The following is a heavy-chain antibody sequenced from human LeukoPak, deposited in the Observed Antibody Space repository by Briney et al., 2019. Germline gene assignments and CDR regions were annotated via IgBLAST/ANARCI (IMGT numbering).Heavy chain of an antibody. D-gene: IGHD5-24*01. CDR2: INTNTGNP. V-gene: IGHV7-4-1*02. Sequence: ASVKVSCKASGYTFTFYAMSWVRQAPGQGLEWMGWINTNTGNPTYAQDFTGRFVFSLRTSASTTYLQINSLKAEDTAVYYCARDAKDGYNPSFDYWGQGTLVTVSS. CDR3: ARDAKDGYNPSFDY. CDR1: GYTFTFYA. J-gene: IGHJ4*02.